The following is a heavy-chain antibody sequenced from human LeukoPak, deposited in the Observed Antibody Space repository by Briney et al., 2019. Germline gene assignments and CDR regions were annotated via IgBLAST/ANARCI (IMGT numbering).Heavy chain of an antibody. CDR3: VRGDFYLDC. D-gene: IGHD3/OR15-3a*01. CDR1: GFSFNSYW. CDR2: INSDGSST. J-gene: IGHJ4*02. Sequence: GGSLRLSCAASGFSFNSYWMHWVRQAPGKGLVWVSRINSDGSSTTYADSVKGRFTMSRDNAKNTLYLQMNSLRVEDTAVYYCVRGDFYLDCWGQGTLVTVSS. V-gene: IGHV3-74*01.